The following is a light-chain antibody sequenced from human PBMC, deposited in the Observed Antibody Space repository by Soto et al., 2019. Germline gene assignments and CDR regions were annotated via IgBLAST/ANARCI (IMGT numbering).Light chain of an antibody. CDR2: GAS. Sequence: EIVMTQSPATLSVSPGERATLSCRASQSVSNNLAWYQKKPGQAPRLLIYGASTRATGIPARFSGGGSGTEFTLTISSLQSEDFAVYYCQQYNSYPLTFGGGTKVEIK. CDR3: QQYNSYPLT. V-gene: IGKV3-15*01. J-gene: IGKJ4*01. CDR1: QSVSNN.